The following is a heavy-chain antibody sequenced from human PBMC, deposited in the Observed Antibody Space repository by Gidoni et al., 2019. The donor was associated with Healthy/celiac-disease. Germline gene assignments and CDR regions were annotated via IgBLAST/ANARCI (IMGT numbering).Heavy chain of an antibody. CDR3: AIGGGTGWLHHFDY. CDR1: GFTFSSYG. V-gene: IGHV3-30*03. Sequence: QVQLVESGGGVVQPGRSLRLSCAASGFTFSSYGMHWVRQAPGKGLEWVEVISYDGSNKYYADSVKGRFTISRDNSKNTLYLQMNSRRAEDTAVYYCAIGGGTGWLHHFDYWGQGTLVTVSS. D-gene: IGHD5-12*01. J-gene: IGHJ4*02. CDR2: ISYDGSNK.